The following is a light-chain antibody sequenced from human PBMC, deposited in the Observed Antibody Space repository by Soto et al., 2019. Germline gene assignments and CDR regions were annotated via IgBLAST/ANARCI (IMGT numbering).Light chain of an antibody. V-gene: IGKV3-20*01. Sequence: ESLLTQSPGPLSLSPGERATLSCRASQSVSSSYLAWYQQKPGQAPRLLIYGASSRATGIPDRFSGSGSGTDFTLTISRLEPEDFAVYYCQQFSSYPLTFGGGTKVDIK. J-gene: IGKJ4*01. CDR3: QQFSSYPLT. CDR1: QSVSSSY. CDR2: GAS.